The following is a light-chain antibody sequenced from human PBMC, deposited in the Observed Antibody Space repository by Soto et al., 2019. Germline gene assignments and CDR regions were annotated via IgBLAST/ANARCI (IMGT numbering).Light chain of an antibody. Sequence: DVVMTQSPLSLPVTLGQPASISCRSSQSLVYRDGDTFLSWCQQRPGQSPSRLIYKVSSRDSGVPDRFSGSGSGTEFTLKISRVEADDVGTYYCMQGKHWPITFGQGTRLEIK. J-gene: IGKJ5*01. CDR3: MQGKHWPIT. CDR2: KVS. CDR1: QSLVYRDGDTF. V-gene: IGKV2-30*01.